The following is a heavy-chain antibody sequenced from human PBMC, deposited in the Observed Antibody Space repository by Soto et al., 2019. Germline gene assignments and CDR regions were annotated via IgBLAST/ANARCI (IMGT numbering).Heavy chain of an antibody. CDR1: GGTFSSYA. D-gene: IGHD1-7*01. CDR2: IIPIFGTA. J-gene: IGHJ6*02. CDR3: ARVGTVKGTNYYYYGMDV. V-gene: IGHV1-69*01. Sequence: QVQLVQSGAEVKKPGSSVKVSCKASGGTFSSYAISWVRQAPGQGLEWMGGIIPIFGTANYAQKFQGRVTSTADESTSTAYMERSSLRSEDTAVYYCARVGTVKGTNYYYYGMDVWGQGTTVTVSS.